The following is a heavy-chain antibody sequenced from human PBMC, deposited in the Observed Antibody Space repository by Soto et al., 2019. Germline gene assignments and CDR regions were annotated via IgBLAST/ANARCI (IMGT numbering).Heavy chain of an antibody. CDR2: IKQDGSEK. J-gene: IGHJ6*03. V-gene: IGHV3-7*01. CDR1: GFTFSNYL. CDR3: ARDPEQTPRRYYNYYCMDV. Sequence: EVQLLESGGGLVQPGGSLRLSCAASGFTFSNYLMSWARQAPGKGLEWVANIKQDGSEKYYVDSVKGRFTVSRDNADNSLYLQMNSLRAEDTAVYYCARDPEQTPRRYYNYYCMDVWGKGTTVTVSS. D-gene: IGHD2-15*01.